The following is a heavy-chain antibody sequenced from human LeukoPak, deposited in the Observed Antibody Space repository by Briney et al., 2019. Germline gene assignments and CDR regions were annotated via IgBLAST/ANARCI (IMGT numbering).Heavy chain of an antibody. Sequence: PGGSLRLSCAASGFTFSSYSMNWVRQAPGKGLEWVSYISSSSSTIYYADSVKGRFTISRDNAKNSLYLQMNSLRAEDTAVYYCARDEIVGATYLDYWGQGILVTVSS. CDR3: ARDEIVGATYLDY. J-gene: IGHJ4*02. CDR2: ISSSSSTI. V-gene: IGHV3-48*01. CDR1: GFTFSSYS. D-gene: IGHD1-26*01.